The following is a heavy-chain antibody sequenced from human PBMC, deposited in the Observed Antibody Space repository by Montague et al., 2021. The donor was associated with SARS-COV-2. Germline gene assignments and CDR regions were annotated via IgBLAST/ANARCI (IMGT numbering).Heavy chain of an antibody. CDR1: GGSISSYY. CDR3: ARDFDY. Sequence: SETLSLTCTVSGGSISSYYWSWIRQRQGKGLDWIGYMYNSGSTNYNPSLKSRVTLSVDTSKNQFSLKLSSVTAADTAVYYCARDFDYWGQGTLVTVSS. CDR2: MYNSGST. J-gene: IGHJ4*02. V-gene: IGHV4-59*13.